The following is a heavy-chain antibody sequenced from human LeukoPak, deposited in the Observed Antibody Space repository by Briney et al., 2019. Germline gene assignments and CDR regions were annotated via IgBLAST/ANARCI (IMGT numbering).Heavy chain of an antibody. V-gene: IGHV1-18*01. CDR3: ARDYLESYGSGNNWFDP. J-gene: IGHJ5*02. Sequence: ASVKVSCKASGYTFTSYGISWVRQAPGQGLEWMGWISAYNGNTNYAQKFQGRVTITADESTSTAYMELSSLRSEDTAVYYCARDYLESYGSGNNWFDPWGQGTLVTVSS. CDR2: ISAYNGNT. CDR1: GYTFTSYG. D-gene: IGHD3-10*01.